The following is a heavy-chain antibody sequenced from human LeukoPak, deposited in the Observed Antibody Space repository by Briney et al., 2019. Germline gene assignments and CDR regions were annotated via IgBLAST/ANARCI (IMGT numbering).Heavy chain of an antibody. CDR1: GGSISSNYCF. Sequence: PSETLSLTCAVSGGSISSNYCFWDWIRQPPGKELEWIGSVYYSGNTYYNPSLKSRVTISVDTSKNQFSLKLTSLTAADTAVYYCARRRKAGWYFDLWGRGTLVTVSS. J-gene: IGHJ2*01. V-gene: IGHV4-39*01. CDR2: VYYSGNT. CDR3: ARRRKAGWYFDL.